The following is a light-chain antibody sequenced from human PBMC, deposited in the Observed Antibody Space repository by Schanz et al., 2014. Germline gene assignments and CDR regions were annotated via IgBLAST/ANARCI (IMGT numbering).Light chain of an antibody. J-gene: IGKJ1*01. CDR1: QSVSSY. Sequence: EIVLTQSPATLSLSPGERATLSCRASQSVSSYLAWYQQKPGQAPRLLIYDASNRATGIPARFSGSGSGTEFTLTISSLQPDDFATCYCQQYDTFPRTFGQGTKVEIK. V-gene: IGKV3-11*01. CDR3: QQYDTFPRT. CDR2: DAS.